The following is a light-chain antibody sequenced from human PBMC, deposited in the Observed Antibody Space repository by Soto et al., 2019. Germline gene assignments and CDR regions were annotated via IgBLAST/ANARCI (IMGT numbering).Light chain of an antibody. CDR3: TSYTTTNTLA. J-gene: IGLJ2*01. V-gene: IGLV2-14*01. CDR1: SSDVGAYNY. CDR2: DVS. Sequence: QSALTQPASVSGSPGQSITISCTGTSSDVGAYNYVSWFQQHPGKAPKIMIYDVSNRPSGVSNRFSGSKSGNTASLTISGLQAEDEADYYFTSYTTTNTLAFGGGTKVTVL.